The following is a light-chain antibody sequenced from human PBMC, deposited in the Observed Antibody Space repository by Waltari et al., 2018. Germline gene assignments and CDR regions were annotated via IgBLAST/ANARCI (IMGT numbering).Light chain of an antibody. CDR3: QRYDDYPPT. J-gene: IGKJ4*01. CDR2: KAS. Sequence: DIQMTQSPSTLSASVGDRVHITCRANQSISHWLAWYPQKPGKAPKRLISKASSLEKEVPSRFSGSGSGTEFTLTITNLQPDDFATFYCQRYDDYPPTFGGGTKVEIK. CDR1: QSISHW. V-gene: IGKV1-5*03.